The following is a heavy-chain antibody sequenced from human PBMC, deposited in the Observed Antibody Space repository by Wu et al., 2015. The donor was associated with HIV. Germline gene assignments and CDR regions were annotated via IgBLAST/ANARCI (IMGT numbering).Heavy chain of an antibody. CDR2: IIPIFGTA. J-gene: IGHJ5*02. V-gene: IGHV1-69*15. CDR3: ASGILVHGSERWFDP. D-gene: IGHD3-9*01. Sequence: QVHLVQLGAEVKKPGSSVKVTCKASGDGFTSYAVSWVRQAPGQGLEWMGRIIPIFGTANYAQKFQGRVTITADESTSTAYMELTSLRSEDTAVYYCASGILVHGSERWFDPWGQGTLVTVSS. CDR1: GDGFTSYA.